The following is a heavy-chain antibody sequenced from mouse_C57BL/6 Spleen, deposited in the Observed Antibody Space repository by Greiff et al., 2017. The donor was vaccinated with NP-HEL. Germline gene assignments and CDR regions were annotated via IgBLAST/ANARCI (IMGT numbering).Heavy chain of an antibody. V-gene: IGHV1-69*01. D-gene: IGHD1-1*01. J-gene: IGHJ1*03. CDR1: GYTFTSYW. CDR2: IDPSDSYT. CDR3: AREGTGRVDFDV. Sequence: QVQLQQPGAELVMPGASVKLSCKASGYTFTSYWMHWVKQRPGQGLEWIGEIDPSDSYTNYNQKFKGKSTLTVDKSSSTAYMQLSSLTSEDSAVYYCAREGTGRVDFDVWGTGTTVTVSS.